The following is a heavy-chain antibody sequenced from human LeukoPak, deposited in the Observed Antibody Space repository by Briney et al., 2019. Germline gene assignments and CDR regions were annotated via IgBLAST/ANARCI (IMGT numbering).Heavy chain of an antibody. CDR1: GFTFSDYA. V-gene: IGHV3-21*01. J-gene: IGHJ6*02. Sequence: GGSLRLSCAASGFTFSDYAMDWVRQAPGKGLEWVSAISSSSVYIYYADSVKGRFTISRDNAKNSVSLQMSSLRAEDTAVYYCARIFRYQLVDYYALDVWGQGTTVTVSS. CDR2: ISSSSVYI. CDR3: ARIFRYQLVDYYALDV. D-gene: IGHD2-2*01.